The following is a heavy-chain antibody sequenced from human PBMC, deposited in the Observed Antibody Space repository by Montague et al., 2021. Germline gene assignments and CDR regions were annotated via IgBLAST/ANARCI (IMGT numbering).Heavy chain of an antibody. CDR1: GGSVSTGNYY. CDR2: IYYTGSS. D-gene: IGHD6-19*01. V-gene: IGHV4-61*01. Sequence: SETLSLTCNVSGGSVSTGNYYWTWIRQPPGKELEWIGYIYYTGSSKYNPSLESRVTISISTSKKQFTLKLSSVTAADTAVYYCARGQWLVPYYLDSWGQGTLVTVS. CDR3: ARGQWLVPYYLDS. J-gene: IGHJ4*02.